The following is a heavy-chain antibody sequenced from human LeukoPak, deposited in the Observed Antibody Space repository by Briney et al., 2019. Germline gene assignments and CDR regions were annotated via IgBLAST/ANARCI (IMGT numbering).Heavy chain of an antibody. D-gene: IGHD3-9*01. CDR3: AKDYYDILTGCLDV. Sequence: PGGSLRLSCVASGFTFSSYWMHWVRQDPRKGLVWVSRISGDGRNINYADSVRGRFTISRDNAKNSLYLQMNSLRAEDTALYYCAKDYYDILTGCLDVWGQGTTVTVSS. CDR1: GFTFSSYW. V-gene: IGHV3-74*01. J-gene: IGHJ6*02. CDR2: ISGDGRNI.